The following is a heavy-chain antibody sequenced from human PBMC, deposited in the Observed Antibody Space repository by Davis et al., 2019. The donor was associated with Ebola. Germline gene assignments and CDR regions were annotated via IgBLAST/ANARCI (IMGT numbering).Heavy chain of an antibody. CDR2: IGVSGGTT. V-gene: IGHV3-23*01. D-gene: IGHD6-19*01. Sequence: GESLKISCAASGFTVSSNYMNWVRQAPGKGLEWVSGIGVSGGTTYADSVKGRFTISRDNSQNTLYLQMTGLRAEDTAIYYCAKGPTRSGYYWGQGTLVTVSS. CDR3: AKGPTRSGYY. CDR1: GFTVSSNY. J-gene: IGHJ4*02.